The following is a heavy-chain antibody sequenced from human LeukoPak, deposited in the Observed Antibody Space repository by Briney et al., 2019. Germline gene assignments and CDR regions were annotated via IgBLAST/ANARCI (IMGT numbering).Heavy chain of an antibody. CDR1: GFTFSDYF. V-gene: IGHV3-11*06. D-gene: IGHD2-8*01. CDR2: IGPSSDNI. CDR3: ARVNPTNSGFYAY. J-gene: IGHJ1*01. Sequence: GGSLRLSCAASGFTFSDYFMSWIRQAPEKGLEWVSYIGPSSDNINYADSVKGRFTVSRDDAKDSLYLQMNSLRAEDTAVYYCARVNPTNSGFYAYWGQGTLVTVSS.